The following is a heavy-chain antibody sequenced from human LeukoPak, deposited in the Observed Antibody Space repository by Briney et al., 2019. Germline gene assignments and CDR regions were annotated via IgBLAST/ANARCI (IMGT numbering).Heavy chain of an antibody. D-gene: IGHD2-15*01. CDR1: GFTFNIYT. Sequence: PGESLRLSCAASGFTFNIYTMYWVRQAPGKGLEWVSGIRHSDGSTYYADAVKGRFTISSDNAKNSLYLQMNSLRVEDTAVYYCARDGYCSSGSCHPFDYWGQGTLVTVSS. V-gene: IGHV3-23*01. CDR2: IRHSDGST. J-gene: IGHJ4*02. CDR3: ARDGYCSSGSCHPFDY.